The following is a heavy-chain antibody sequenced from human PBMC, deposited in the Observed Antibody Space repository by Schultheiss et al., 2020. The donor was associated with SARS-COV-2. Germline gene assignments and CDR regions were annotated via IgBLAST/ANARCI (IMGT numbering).Heavy chain of an antibody. D-gene: IGHD7-27*01. CDR2: VYYSGST. CDR1: GGSINSYY. Sequence: SETLSLTCTVSGGSINSYYWSWFRQPPGKGLEWIGSVYYSGSTNFNPSLKRRVTMSVDTSKNQLSLRLSSVTAADTAVYYCARGRNWGYYFDCWGQGTLVTVSS. CDR3: ARGRNWGYYFDC. J-gene: IGHJ4*02. V-gene: IGHV4-59*01.